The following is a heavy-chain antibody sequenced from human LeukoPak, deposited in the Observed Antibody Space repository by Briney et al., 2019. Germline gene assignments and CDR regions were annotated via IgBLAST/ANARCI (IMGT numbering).Heavy chain of an antibody. J-gene: IGHJ4*02. CDR3: ARSGREATEIDY. CDR2: INGRGTYI. V-gene: IGHV3-11*06. D-gene: IGHD1-1*01. CDR1: GFTFSDYF. Sequence: SGGSLRLSCGASGFTFSDYFMSWVRQAPGKGLEWLSYINGRGTYIDYAESLKGRISISRDNAQNSLYLQMNSLRVEDTAVYYCARSGREATEIDYWGQGTLVTVSS.